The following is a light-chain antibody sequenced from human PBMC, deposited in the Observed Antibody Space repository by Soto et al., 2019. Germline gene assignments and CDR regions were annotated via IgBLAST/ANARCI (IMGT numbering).Light chain of an antibody. V-gene: IGLV2-8*01. Sequence: QYALTQPPSASGSPGQSVTISCTGTSSDVGAYNYVSWYQQHAGKAPKLVIYEVTKRPSGVPDRFSGSKSANTASLTVSGLQAEDEADYYCSSLASSNTWVFGGGTKLTVL. CDR2: EVT. CDR1: SSDVGAYNY. CDR3: SSLASSNTWV. J-gene: IGLJ3*02.